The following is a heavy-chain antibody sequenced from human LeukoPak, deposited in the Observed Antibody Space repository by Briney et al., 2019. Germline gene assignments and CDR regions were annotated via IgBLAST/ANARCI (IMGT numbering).Heavy chain of an antibody. V-gene: IGHV4-39*07. Sequence: SETLSLTCTVSGGSISSSSYYWDWIRQPPGKGLEWIGTIYYSGSTYYNPSLKSRVTISVDRSKNQFSLKLSSVTAADTAVYYCARTYYYGSGSSSADFDYWGQGTLVTVSS. D-gene: IGHD3-10*01. CDR1: GGSISSSSYY. J-gene: IGHJ4*02. CDR2: IYYSGST. CDR3: ARTYYYGSGSSSADFDY.